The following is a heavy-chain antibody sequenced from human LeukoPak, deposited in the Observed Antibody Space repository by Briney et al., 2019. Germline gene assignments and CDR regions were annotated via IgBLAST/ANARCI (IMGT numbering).Heavy chain of an antibody. J-gene: IGHJ4*02. CDR3: AKEYPRCVVNY. V-gene: IGHV3-30*02. Sequence: GGSLRLSCAASGFTFSSYGMHGVGQAPGKGLEWVTFIQYDGSNKYYADSVKDRFTISRDNSKTTLYLQMNSLRAEDTAVYYCAKEYPRCVVNYWGQGTRVTGSA. CDR1: GFTFSSYG. CDR2: IQYDGSNK.